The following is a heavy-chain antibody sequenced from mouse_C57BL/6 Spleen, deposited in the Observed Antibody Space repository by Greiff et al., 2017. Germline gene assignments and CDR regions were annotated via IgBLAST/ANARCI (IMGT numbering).Heavy chain of an antibody. J-gene: IGHJ2*01. CDR1: GYAFSSSW. CDR3: ARSITTVVPDY. V-gene: IGHV1-82*01. Sequence: VQLQQSGPELVKPGASVKISCKASGYAFSSSWMNWVKQRPGKGLEWIGRIYPGDGDTNYNGKFKGKATLTADKSSSTAYMQLSSLTSADSAVYFCARSITTVVPDYWGQGTTLTVSS. CDR2: IYPGDGDT. D-gene: IGHD1-1*01.